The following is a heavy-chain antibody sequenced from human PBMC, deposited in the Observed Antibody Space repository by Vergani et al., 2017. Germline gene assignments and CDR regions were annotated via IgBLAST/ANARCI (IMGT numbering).Heavy chain of an antibody. CDR2: ISGSGGST. D-gene: IGHD3-3*01. V-gene: IGHV3-23*01. J-gene: IGHJ4*02. Sequence: EVQLLESGGGLVQLGGSLRLSCAASGFTFSSYAMSWVRQAPGKGLEWVSAISGSGGSTYYADSVKGRFTISRDNSKNTLYLQMNSLRAEDTAVYYCAKELRYDFWSGYYGPLDYWGQGTLVTVSS. CDR1: GFTFSSYA. CDR3: AKELRYDFWSGYYGPLDY.